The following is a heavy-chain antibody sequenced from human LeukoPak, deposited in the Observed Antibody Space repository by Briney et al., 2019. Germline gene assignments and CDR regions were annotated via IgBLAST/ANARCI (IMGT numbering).Heavy chain of an antibody. CDR1: GFTFSIYA. CDR2: ISGNGDVT. D-gene: IGHD2-2*01. J-gene: IGHJ4*02. CDR3: AGCSSTSCYLGY. Sequence: PGGSLRLSCAVSGFTFSIYAMSWVRQAPGKGLEWVSIISGNGDVTYYVDSVKGRFTISRDNSKNTLYLQMNGLRAEDTAEYYCAGCSSTSCYLGYWGQGTLVTVSS. V-gene: IGHV3-23*01.